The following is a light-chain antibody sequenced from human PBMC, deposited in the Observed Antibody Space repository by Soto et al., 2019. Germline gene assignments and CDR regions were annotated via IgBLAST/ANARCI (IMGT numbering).Light chain of an antibody. CDR2: KAS. Sequence: DIHMTHSPSTLSASVGDRVTITCRASQSISTWLAWYQQKPGKAPTLLIYKASSLRNGVPSSFRGSGSGTEFTLTIYSLQPDDFASSYCQQYNGYPHTVGQGTRLEIK. J-gene: IGKJ2*01. V-gene: IGKV1-5*03. CDR3: QQYNGYPHT. CDR1: QSISTW.